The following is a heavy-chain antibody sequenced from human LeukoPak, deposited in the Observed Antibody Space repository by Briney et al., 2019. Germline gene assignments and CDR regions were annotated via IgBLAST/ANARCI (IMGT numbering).Heavy chain of an antibody. J-gene: IGHJ4*01. CDR1: GDSVSSNTAG. Sequence: SQTLSLTCAIPGDSVSSNTAGWIWVRQSPSRGLEWLGRTYYRSKWITDYGESVKGRITINPDTSMNQFSLQLSSVTPEDTALYFCARDSHTTCWFHFGPYPSYYLDPLGQGTLVTGSS. CDR3: ARDSHTTCWFHFGPYPSYYLDP. CDR2: TYYRSKWIT. D-gene: IGHD2-2*01. V-gene: IGHV6-1*01.